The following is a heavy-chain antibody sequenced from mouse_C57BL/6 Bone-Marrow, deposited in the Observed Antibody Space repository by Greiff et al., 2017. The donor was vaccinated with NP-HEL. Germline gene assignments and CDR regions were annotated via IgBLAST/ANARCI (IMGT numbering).Heavy chain of an antibody. V-gene: IGHV1-69*01. J-gene: IGHJ2*01. CDR3: AREKTTVVDYFDY. CDR2: IDPSDSYT. CDR1: GYTFTSYW. Sequence: QVQLQQPGAELVMPGASVKLSCKASGYTFTSYWMHWVKQRPGQGLEWIGEIDPSDSYTNYNQKFKGKSTLTVDKSSSTAYMQRSSLTSEDSAVYYCAREKTTVVDYFDYWGQGTTLTVSS. D-gene: IGHD1-1*01.